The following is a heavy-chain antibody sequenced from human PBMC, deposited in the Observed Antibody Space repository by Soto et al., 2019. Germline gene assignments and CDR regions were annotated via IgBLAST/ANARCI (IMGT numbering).Heavy chain of an antibody. CDR1: GGSISSSSYY. J-gene: IGHJ4*02. Sequence: PSETLSLTCTVSGGSISSSSYYWGWIRQPPGKGLEWIGSIYNSVITNYSPSLKSRVSISADTSRNQFSLKMSSVTAADTAVYYCARGWDANSWGQGALVTVSS. CDR3: ARGWDANS. D-gene: IGHD6-19*01. V-gene: IGHV4-39*07. CDR2: IYNSVIT.